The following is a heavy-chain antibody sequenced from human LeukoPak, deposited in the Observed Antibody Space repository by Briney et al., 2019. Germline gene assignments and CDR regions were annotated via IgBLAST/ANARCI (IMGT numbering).Heavy chain of an antibody. CDR3: ARFYSSWYEVWFDP. Sequence: ASVKVSCKASGYSFTSYYMHWVRQAPGQGLEWMGWINPNSGGTNYAQKFQGRVTMTRDTSISTAYMELSRLRSDDTAVYYCARFYSSWYEVWFDPWGQGTLVTVSS. CDR1: GYSFTSYY. J-gene: IGHJ5*02. CDR2: INPNSGGT. V-gene: IGHV1-2*02. D-gene: IGHD6-13*01.